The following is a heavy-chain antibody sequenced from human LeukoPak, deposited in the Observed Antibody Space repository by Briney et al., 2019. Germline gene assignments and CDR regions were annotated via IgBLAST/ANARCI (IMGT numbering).Heavy chain of an antibody. CDR1: GFTFSSYS. V-gene: IGHV3-21*01. D-gene: IGHD3-22*01. CDR3: ARDQDYYDSSGYDYFDY. CDR2: ISTSSSYI. Sequence: GGSLRLSCAASGFTFSSYSMNWVRQAPGKGLEWVSSISTSSSYIYYADSVKGRFTISRDNAKNSLYLQMNSLRAEDTAVYYCARDQDYYDSSGYDYFDYWGQGSLVTVSS. J-gene: IGHJ4*02.